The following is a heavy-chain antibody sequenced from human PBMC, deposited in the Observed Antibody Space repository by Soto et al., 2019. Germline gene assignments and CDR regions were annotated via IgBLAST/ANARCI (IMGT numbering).Heavy chain of an antibody. D-gene: IGHD3-22*01. V-gene: IGHV2-5*01. CDR1: GFSLSTSGVG. CDR2: IYWNDDK. CDR3: AHTTYYYDSSGYPDAFDI. J-gene: IGHJ3*02. Sequence: SGPTLVNPTHPLTLTCTFSGFSLSTSGVGVGWIRQPPGKALEWLALIYWNDDKRYSPSLKSRLTITKDTSKNQVVLTMTNMDPVDTATYYCAHTTYYYDSSGYPDAFDIWGQGTMVTVSS.